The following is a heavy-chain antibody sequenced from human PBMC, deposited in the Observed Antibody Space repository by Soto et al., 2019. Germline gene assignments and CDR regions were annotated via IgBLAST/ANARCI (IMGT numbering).Heavy chain of an antibody. J-gene: IGHJ1*01. V-gene: IGHV3-23*01. CDR3: AKVQDVVVVAATMYFQH. Sequence: EVQLLESGGGLVQPGGSLRLSCAASGFTFSSYAMSWVRQAPGKGLEWVSAISGSGGSTYYADSVKGRFTISRDNSKNTLYPQMNSLRAEDTAVYYCAKVQDVVVVAATMYFQHWGQGTLVTVSS. CDR1: GFTFSSYA. CDR2: ISGSGGST. D-gene: IGHD2-15*01.